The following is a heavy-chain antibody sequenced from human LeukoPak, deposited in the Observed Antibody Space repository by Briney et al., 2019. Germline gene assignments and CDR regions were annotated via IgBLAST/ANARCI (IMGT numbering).Heavy chain of an antibody. Sequence: PSETLSLTCTVSGSSISSYYWSWIRQPPGKGLEWIGYIYYSGSTNYNPSLKSRVTISVDTSKNQFSLKLSSVTAADTAVYYCARDRGAYCGGDCYSEGYYFDYWGQGTLVTVSS. V-gene: IGHV4-59*01. CDR3: ARDRGAYCGGDCYSEGYYFDY. D-gene: IGHD2-21*02. CDR1: GSSISSYY. J-gene: IGHJ4*02. CDR2: IYYSGST.